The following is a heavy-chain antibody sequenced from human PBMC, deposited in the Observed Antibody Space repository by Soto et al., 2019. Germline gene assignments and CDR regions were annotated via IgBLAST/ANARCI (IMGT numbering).Heavy chain of an antibody. Sequence: ASVKVSCKASGYTFTSYDINWVRQAPGQGLEWMGWISGYDGHTKYAQKFQGRIIMTTDTSTSTVYMDLRSLRSDDTAVYYCAREGEMPYYYYGLDVWGQGTTVTVSS. J-gene: IGHJ6*02. CDR3: AREGEMPYYYYGLDV. CDR1: GYTFTSYD. D-gene: IGHD3-16*01. V-gene: IGHV1-18*01. CDR2: ISGYDGHT.